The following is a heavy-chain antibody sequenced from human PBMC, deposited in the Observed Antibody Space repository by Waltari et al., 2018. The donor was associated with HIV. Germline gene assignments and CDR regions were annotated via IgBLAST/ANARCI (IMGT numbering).Heavy chain of an antibody. D-gene: IGHD6-13*01. CDR1: GLRASDHG. CDR3: ARVPFASSWSADSFDV. V-gene: IGHV3-33*01. Sequence: VQLAASGGGVVQPGGSRRLPCAASGLRASDHGLHRVRQAPGKGLQWVEVIWYDGSKKEYSDSVKGRFTIAKDNSKNTLFLQMNGLRVDDTAVYFCARVPFASSWSADSFDVWGPGTRITVSS. CDR2: IWYDGSKK. J-gene: IGHJ3*01.